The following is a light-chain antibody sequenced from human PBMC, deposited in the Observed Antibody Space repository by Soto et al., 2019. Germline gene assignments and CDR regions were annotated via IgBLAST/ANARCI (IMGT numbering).Light chain of an antibody. J-gene: IGKJ2*01. V-gene: IGKV3-11*01. CDR1: QSIYSY. Sequence: EIVLTQSPATLSLSPGERVTLSCRASQSIYSYLAWYQQKPCQAPRLLIYDASNRATGIPARFSGSGSGTDFILTISSLEPEDFAVYYCQQRSNWPYTFGQGTKLEIK. CDR3: QQRSNWPYT. CDR2: DAS.